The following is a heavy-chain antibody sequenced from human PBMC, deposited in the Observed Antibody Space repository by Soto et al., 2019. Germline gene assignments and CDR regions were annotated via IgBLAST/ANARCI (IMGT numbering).Heavy chain of an antibody. V-gene: IGHV3-23*01. D-gene: IGHD3-10*01. CDR1: GFTFSSYA. CDR3: AKARADYYGSGSPIDY. CDR2: ISGGGGST. J-gene: IGHJ4*02. Sequence: EVQLLESGGGLVQPGGSLRLSCAASGFTFSSYAMSWVRQAPGKGLEWVSAISGGGGSTYYADSVKGRFTISRDNSKNTLYLQMNSLRAEDTAVYYCAKARADYYGSGSPIDYWGQGTLVTVSS.